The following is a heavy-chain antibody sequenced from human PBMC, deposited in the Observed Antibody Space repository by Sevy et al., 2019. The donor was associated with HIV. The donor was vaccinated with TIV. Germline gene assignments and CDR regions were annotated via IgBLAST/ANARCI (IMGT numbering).Heavy chain of an antibody. J-gene: IGHJ6*02. V-gene: IGHV3-23*01. CDR2: ISGSGGST. Sequence: GGSLRLSCAVSGYTVSNYAMNWVRQAPGKGLEWVSAISGSGGSTYYADSVKGRFTISRDNSKNTLYLQMNSLRAEDTAVYYCAKDFLEWLLYNYYGMDVWGQGTTVTVSS. D-gene: IGHD3-3*01. CDR3: AKDFLEWLLYNYYGMDV. CDR1: GYTVSNYA.